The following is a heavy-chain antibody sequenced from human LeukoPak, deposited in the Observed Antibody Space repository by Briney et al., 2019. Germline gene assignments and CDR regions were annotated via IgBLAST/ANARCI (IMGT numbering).Heavy chain of an antibody. V-gene: IGHV4-59*08. J-gene: IGHJ4*02. CDR3: ARTYSSSWIDY. CDR1: GGSISSYY. CDR2: IYYSGST. D-gene: IGHD6-13*01. Sequence: SETLSLTCTVSGGSISSYYWSWIRQPPGKGLEWIGYIYYSGSTNYNPSLKSRVTISVDTSKNQFSLKLSSVTAADTAVYYRARTYSSSWIDYWGQGTLVTVSS.